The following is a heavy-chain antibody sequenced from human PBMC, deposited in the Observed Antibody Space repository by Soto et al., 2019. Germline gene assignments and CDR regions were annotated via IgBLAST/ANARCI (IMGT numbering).Heavy chain of an antibody. Sequence: SETLSLTCTVSNDSIRRYYWSWIRQPPGRGLEWIGYAFHTGGTTYNPSLKSRVTISVDSSKSQFALKLTSVTAAATAVYFCASSELATLRDTEYFHHWGQGTLVTVSS. CDR1: NDSIRRYY. CDR2: AFHTGGT. CDR3: ASSELATLRDTEYFHH. D-gene: IGHD5-12*01. J-gene: IGHJ1*01. V-gene: IGHV4-59*01.